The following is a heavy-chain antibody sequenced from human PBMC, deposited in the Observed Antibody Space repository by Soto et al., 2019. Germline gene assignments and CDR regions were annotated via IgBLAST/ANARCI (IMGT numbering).Heavy chain of an antibody. J-gene: IGHJ3*02. Sequence: EVQVVESGGGLVQPGGSLRLSCAASGFKFSTYWMSWVRQAPGKGLEWLANIKQDANEMYYVDSVKGRFTISGDSAKNSLFLIMDSLRVEDTAVYYWAEYNPSRHAAFDIWAKGTTVTVSS. CDR2: IKQDANEM. CDR1: GFKFSTYW. D-gene: IGHD1-20*01. V-gene: IGHV3-7*01. CDR3: AEYNPSRHAAFDI.